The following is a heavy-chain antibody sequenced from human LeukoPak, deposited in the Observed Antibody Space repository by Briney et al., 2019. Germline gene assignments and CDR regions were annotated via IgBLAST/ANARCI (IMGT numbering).Heavy chain of an antibody. J-gene: IGHJ6*02. D-gene: IGHD4-17*01. CDR1: GFTFSSYA. CDR2: ISGSGSST. CDR3: AKGTPSYGDYSYYYYGMDV. V-gene: IGHV3-23*01. Sequence: GGSLRLSCAASGFTFSSYAMNWVRQAPGKGLEWVSTISGSGSSTYYADSVKGRFTISRDNSKNTLYLQMNSLRAEDTAVYYCAKGTPSYGDYSYYYYGMDVWGQGTTVTVSS.